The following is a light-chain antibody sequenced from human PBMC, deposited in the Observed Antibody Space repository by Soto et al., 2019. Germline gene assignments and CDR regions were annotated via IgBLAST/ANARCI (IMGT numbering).Light chain of an antibody. J-gene: IGKJ1*01. CDR3: QQYYSAPWT. CDR1: QSILYSSNNKNC. V-gene: IGKV4-1*01. CDR2: WAS. Sequence: DIVMTQSPDSLAVSLGERATINCKSSQSILYSSNNKNCLAWYQQKPGQPPKLLIYWASSRESGVPDRFGGSGSGTDFTLTISSLQAEDVAIYYCQQYYSAPWTFGQGTKVEIK.